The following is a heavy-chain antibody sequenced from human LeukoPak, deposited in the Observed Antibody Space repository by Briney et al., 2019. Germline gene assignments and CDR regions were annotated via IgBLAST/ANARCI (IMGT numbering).Heavy chain of an antibody. CDR3: ASGGSYSLYYYYMDV. Sequence: SGGSLRLSCAASGFTFSSYWMHWVRQAPGKGLVWVSRINSDGSSTSYADSVKGRFTISRDNAKNTLYLQMNSLRAEDTAVYYCASGGSYSLYYYYMDVWGKGTTVTVSS. CDR2: INSDGSST. J-gene: IGHJ6*03. CDR1: GFTFSSYW. V-gene: IGHV3-74*01. D-gene: IGHD1-26*01.